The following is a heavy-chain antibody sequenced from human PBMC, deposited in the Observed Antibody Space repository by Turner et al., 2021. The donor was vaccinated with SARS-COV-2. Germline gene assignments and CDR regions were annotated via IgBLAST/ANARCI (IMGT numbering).Heavy chain of an antibody. CDR1: GITVRAYT. J-gene: IGHJ4*02. V-gene: IGHV3-49*05. CDR3: ARSEDPYYADSSGYPDS. D-gene: IGHD3-22*01. Sequence: VQLVESGGGLIKQVRSLRLSCTDSGITVRAYTMVWFRQAPGKGLEWLGFIRKKSYGGATEYAASVKGRFTISRDDSKSIAYLQMSSLKTVDTAVYYCARSEDPYYADSSGYPDSWGQGTLVTVSS. CDR2: IRKKSYGGAT.